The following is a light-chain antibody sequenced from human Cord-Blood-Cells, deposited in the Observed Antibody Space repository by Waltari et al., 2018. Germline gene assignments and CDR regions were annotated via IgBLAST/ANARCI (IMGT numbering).Light chain of an antibody. J-gene: IGLJ3*02. V-gene: IGLV2-23*01. Sequence: QSALTQPASVSGSPGQSITISCTGTSSDVGGYNLVSWYQQHPGKAPKLMIYEGSKRPSGVSNRFSGSKSDNTASLTISGLQAEDEADYYCCSHAGSSTWVFGGGTKLTVL. CDR1: SSDVGGYNL. CDR2: EGS. CDR3: CSHAGSSTWV.